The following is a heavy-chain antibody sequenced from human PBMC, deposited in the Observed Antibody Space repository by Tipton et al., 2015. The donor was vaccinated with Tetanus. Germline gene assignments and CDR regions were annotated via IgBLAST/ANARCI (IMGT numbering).Heavy chain of an antibody. D-gene: IGHD3-3*01. J-gene: IGHJ3*01. CDR3: AGRIPGFGVVTLGAFDL. V-gene: IGHV4-59*13. CDR1: GGSISGYF. CDR2: IHDNGST. Sequence: TLSLTCTVSGGSISGYFWTWIRQPPGKGLEWVGYIHDNGSTYYNPSLKSRVTISVDTSENQVSLKLSSVTAADTAVYYCAGRIPGFGVVTLGAFDLCAPGTMVTVPS.